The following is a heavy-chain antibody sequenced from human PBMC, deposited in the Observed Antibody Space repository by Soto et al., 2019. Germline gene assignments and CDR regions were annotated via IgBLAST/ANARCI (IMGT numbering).Heavy chain of an antibody. CDR2: ISYDGSNK. J-gene: IGHJ3*02. Sequence: QVQLVESGGGVVQPGRSLRLSCAASGFTFSSYGMHWVRQAPGKGLEWVAVISYDGSNKYYADSVKGRFTISRDNSKNTLYLQMSRLRAEDTAVYYCAKDYGGNPGNAFDIWGQGTMVTVSS. D-gene: IGHD4-17*01. V-gene: IGHV3-30*18. CDR3: AKDYGGNPGNAFDI. CDR1: GFTFSSYG.